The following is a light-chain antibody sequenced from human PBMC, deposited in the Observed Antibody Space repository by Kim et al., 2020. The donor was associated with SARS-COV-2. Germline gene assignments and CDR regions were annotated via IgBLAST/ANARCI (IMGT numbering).Light chain of an antibody. CDR1: QSISTW. V-gene: IGKV1-5*03. J-gene: IGKJ1*01. CDR2: QAS. CDR3: QQYSSHWT. Sequence: STAVGDSVTITSRASQSISTWLAWYQHVTGKAPKLLIYQASSLESEVPSRFSGSGSGTEFTLTISSLQPDDFATYYCQQYSSHWTFGQGTKVEIK.